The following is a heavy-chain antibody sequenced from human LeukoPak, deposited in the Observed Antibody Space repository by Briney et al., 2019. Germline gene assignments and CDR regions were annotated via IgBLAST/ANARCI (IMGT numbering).Heavy chain of an antibody. CDR1: GGSISSGSYY. V-gene: IGHV4-61*02. CDR3: ARDGTRRYMDV. J-gene: IGHJ6*03. D-gene: IGHD1-14*01. CDR2: IYTSGST. Sequence: SETLSLTCTVSGGSISSGSYYWSWIWQPAGKGLEWVGRIYTSGSTNYNPSLKSRVTISVDTSKNQFSLKLSSVTAADTAVYYCARDGTRRYMDVWGKGTTVTVSS.